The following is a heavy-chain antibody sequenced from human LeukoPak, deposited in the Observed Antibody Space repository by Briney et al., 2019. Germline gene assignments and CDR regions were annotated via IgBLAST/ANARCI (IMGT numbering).Heavy chain of an antibody. J-gene: IGHJ6*03. CDR3: ARHHAHYFYYMAV. CDR2: VYYTGTT. CDR1: ADSITTSRYY. Sequence: SQTLSLTCTLSADSITTSRYYWGWLRQPPGKGLEWFGSVYYTGTTYYNPSLKSRFSISVATSQNQFSLRLNSPTATDTAVYFCARHHAHYFYYMAVWGKGTTVIVSS. V-gene: IGHV4-39*01.